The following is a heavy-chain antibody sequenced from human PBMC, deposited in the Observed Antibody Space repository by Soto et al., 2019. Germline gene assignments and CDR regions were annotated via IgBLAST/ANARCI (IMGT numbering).Heavy chain of an antibody. D-gene: IGHD3-10*01. CDR1: GFTFSSYG. CDR3: ARDANQGYYYGSGSPLD. J-gene: IGHJ4*02. Sequence: QVQLVESGGGVVQPGRSLRLSCAASGFTFSSYGMHWVRQAPGKGLEWVAVIWYDGSNKYYADSVKGRFTISRDNSKNTLYLQINSLRAEDTAVYYCARDANQGYYYGSGSPLDWGQGTLVTVSS. CDR2: IWYDGSNK. V-gene: IGHV3-33*01.